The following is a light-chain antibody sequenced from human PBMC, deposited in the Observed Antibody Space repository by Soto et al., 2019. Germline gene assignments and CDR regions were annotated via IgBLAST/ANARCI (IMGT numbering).Light chain of an antibody. CDR1: QGIGNY. Sequence: DIQMTQSPSSLSAFVGDRVTITCRASQGIGNYLAWYQQKPGKVPKLLIYAVSTLRSGVTSRFSGSGSETEFTLTISSLQPEDVATYYCQKYNIAPWTFGQGTKVEIK. J-gene: IGKJ1*01. CDR3: QKYNIAPWT. V-gene: IGKV1-27*01. CDR2: AVS.